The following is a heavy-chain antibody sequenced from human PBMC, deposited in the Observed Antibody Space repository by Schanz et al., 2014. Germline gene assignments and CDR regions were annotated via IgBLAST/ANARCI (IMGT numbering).Heavy chain of an antibody. V-gene: IGHV3-23*01. CDR3: AKDHPSSGWPAFDV. CDR1: GFTFSGYA. Sequence: EVQLLESGGGLVQPGGSLRISCAASGFTFSGYAMSWVRQAPGKGLEWVSSIVGGGGRTYYADSVKGRFTISRDLSSNTLYLQMNSLRADDSAIYYCAKDHPSSGWPAFDVWGQGTLVTVSS. J-gene: IGHJ4*02. D-gene: IGHD6-19*01. CDR2: IVGGGGRT.